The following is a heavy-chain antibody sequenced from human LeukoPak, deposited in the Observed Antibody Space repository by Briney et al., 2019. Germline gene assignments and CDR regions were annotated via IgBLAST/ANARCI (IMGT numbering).Heavy chain of an antibody. CDR3: ARRPDWFDP. CDR2: IYYSGST. J-gene: IGHJ5*02. CDR1: GGSISSSSYY. V-gene: IGHV4-39*01. Sequence: TLSXTCTVSGGSISSSSYYWGWIRQPPGKGLEWIGSIYYSGSTYYNPSLKSRITISVYTSKNQFSLKLSSVTAADTAVYYCARRPDWFDPWGQGTLVTVSS.